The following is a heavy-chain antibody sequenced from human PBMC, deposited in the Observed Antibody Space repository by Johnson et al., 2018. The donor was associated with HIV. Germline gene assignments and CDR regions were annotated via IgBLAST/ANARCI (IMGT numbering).Heavy chain of an antibody. D-gene: IGHD4-11*01. Sequence: QVQLVESGGGLVQPGRSLRLSCAASGFTFSYYWMSWVRQAPGKGLEWVAVITYDGRNKYYADFVKGRFIISRDNSKNMTNLQMNGLRPEDTAVYYCAKETRDSRSAFDVWGQGTLVTVSS. CDR1: GFTFSYYW. V-gene: IGHV3-30*18. CDR2: ITYDGRNK. CDR3: AKETRDSRSAFDV. J-gene: IGHJ3*01.